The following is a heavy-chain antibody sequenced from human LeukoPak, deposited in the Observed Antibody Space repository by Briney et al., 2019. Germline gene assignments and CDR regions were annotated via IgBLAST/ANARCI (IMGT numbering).Heavy chain of an antibody. V-gene: IGHV3-21*01. Sequence: GGSLRLSCAASGFTFTSHWMSWVRQAPGKGLEWVSSISSSSSYIYYADSVKGRFTISRDNAKNSLYLQMNSLRAEDTAVYYCAREGIDYGDYSFYYFDYWGQGTLVTVSS. CDR2: ISSSSSYI. CDR3: AREGIDYGDYSFYYFDY. D-gene: IGHD4-17*01. CDR1: GFTFTSHW. J-gene: IGHJ4*02.